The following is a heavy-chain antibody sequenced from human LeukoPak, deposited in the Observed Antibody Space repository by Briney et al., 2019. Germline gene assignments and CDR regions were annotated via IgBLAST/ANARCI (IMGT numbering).Heavy chain of an antibody. CDR2: ISKTGNTI. V-gene: IGHV3-11*01. J-gene: IGHJ4*02. CDR1: GFTFNDFY. D-gene: IGHD4-23*01. CDR3: ARDGGPYYFDY. Sequence: GGSLRLSCAASGFTFNDFYMTWIRQAPGKGLEWVSYISKTGNTIYYADSVKGRFTISRDKAKKSLYLEMNSLRAEDTAVYYCARDGGPYYFDYWGQGTLVTVSS.